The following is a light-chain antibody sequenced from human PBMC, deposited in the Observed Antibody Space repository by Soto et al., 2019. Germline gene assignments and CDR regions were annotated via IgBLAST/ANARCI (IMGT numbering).Light chain of an antibody. J-gene: IGLJ2*01. CDR2: EVI. Sequence: QSALTQPPSASGSPGQSVTISCTGTSSDVGGHNYVSWYQQHPGKAPKPLIYEVIQRPSGVPDRFSGSKSGNTASLTVSGLQAEDGADYYCTSYAGSENVIFGGGTKLTVL. CDR3: TSYAGSENVI. CDR1: SSDVGGHNY. V-gene: IGLV2-8*01.